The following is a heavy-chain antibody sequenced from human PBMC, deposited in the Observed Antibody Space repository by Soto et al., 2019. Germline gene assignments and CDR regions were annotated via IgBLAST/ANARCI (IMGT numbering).Heavy chain of an antibody. J-gene: IGHJ4*02. CDR3: ARGNAAGTGRALDY. CDR1: GFTFSSYG. D-gene: IGHD6-13*01. Sequence: QVQLVESGGGVVQPGRSLRLSCAASGFTFSSYGMHWVRQAPGKGLEWVAVIWYDGSNKYYADSVKGRFTISRDNSKNTLYLQMNSLSAEDTAVYYCARGNAAGTGRALDYWGQGTLVTVSS. CDR2: IWYDGSNK. V-gene: IGHV3-33*01.